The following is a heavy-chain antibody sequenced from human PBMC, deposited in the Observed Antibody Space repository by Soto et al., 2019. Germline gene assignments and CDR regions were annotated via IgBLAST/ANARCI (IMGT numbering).Heavy chain of an antibody. J-gene: IGHJ4*02. CDR2: ISAYNGNT. D-gene: IGHD2-2*01. V-gene: IGHV1-18*01. Sequence: GASVKVSCKASGYTFTSYGISWVRQAPGQGLEWMGWISAYNGNTNYAQKLQGRVTMTTDTSTSTAYMELRSLRSDDTAVYYCARGPYCSSTSCYSQRDYWGQGTLVTVS. CDR1: GYTFTSYG. CDR3: ARGPYCSSTSCYSQRDY.